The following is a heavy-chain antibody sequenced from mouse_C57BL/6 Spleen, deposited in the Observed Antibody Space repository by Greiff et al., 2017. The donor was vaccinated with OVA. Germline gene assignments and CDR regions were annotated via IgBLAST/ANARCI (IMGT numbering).Heavy chain of an antibody. J-gene: IGHJ4*01. CDR2: LYPGDGGT. CDR3: ARNGTTDTNDY. CDR1: GYAFSSYW. Sequence: VQLQQPGAELVKPGASVKISCKASGYAFSSYWINWVKQRPGQGLEWIGHLYPGDGGTNYNGKFQGKATLTVDKSSSTAYMQLSSLTYEDAVVYCCARNGTTDTNDYWGQGTSLTVSS. D-gene: IGHD1-2*01. V-gene: IGHV1-80*01.